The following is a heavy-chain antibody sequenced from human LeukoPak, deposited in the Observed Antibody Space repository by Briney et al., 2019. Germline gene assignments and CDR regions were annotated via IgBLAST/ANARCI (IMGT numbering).Heavy chain of an antibody. CDR3: ARCLARFGELFQH. CDR1: GASITSSKY. CDR2: VYHSGST. J-gene: IGHJ1*01. D-gene: IGHD3-10*01. V-gene: IGHV4-4*02. Sequence: PSETLSLTCAVSGASITSSKYCSWVRQPPGKGLEWIGQVYHSGSTNYNPSLKSRVTISVDKSKNQFSLKLSSVTAADTAVYYCARCLARFGELFQHWGQGTLVTVSS.